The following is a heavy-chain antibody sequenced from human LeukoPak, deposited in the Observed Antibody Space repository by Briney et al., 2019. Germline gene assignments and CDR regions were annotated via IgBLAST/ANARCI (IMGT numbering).Heavy chain of an antibody. J-gene: IGHJ4*02. CDR1: GGSISSSSYY. V-gene: IGHV4-39*01. CDR2: IYYSGST. Sequence: MPAETLSLTCTVSGGSISSSSYYWGWIRQPPGKWLEWIGSIYYSGSTYYNPSLKSRVTISVDTSKNQFSLKLSSVTAADTAVYYCARLLVTTSEPQPPDYWGQGTLVTVSS. D-gene: IGHD4-11*01. CDR3: ARLLVTTSEPQPPDY.